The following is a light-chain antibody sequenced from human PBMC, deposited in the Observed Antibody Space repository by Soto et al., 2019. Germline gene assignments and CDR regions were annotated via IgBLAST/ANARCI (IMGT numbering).Light chain of an antibody. Sequence: QSALTQPASVSGSPGQSFTISCTGTSSDVGAYHSVSWYQQHPGKAPKLIIFDVSNRPSGVSDRFSGSKSGNTASLTISGLPAEDEADYYCTSFTDTGTVIFGGGTKLTVL. J-gene: IGLJ2*01. CDR3: TSFTDTGTVI. CDR1: SSDVGAYHS. V-gene: IGLV2-14*03. CDR2: DVS.